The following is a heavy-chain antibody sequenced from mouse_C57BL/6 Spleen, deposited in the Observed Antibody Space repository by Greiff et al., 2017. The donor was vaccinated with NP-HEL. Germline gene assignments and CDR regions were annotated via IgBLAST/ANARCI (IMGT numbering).Heavy chain of an antibody. CDR1: GYSITSGYY. Sequence: ESGPGLVKPSQSLSLTCSVTGYSITSGYYWNWIRQFPGNKLEWMGYISYDGSNNYNPSLKNRISITRDTSKNQFFLKLNSVTTEDTATYYCARDLSYDYERAWFAYWGQGTLVTVSA. D-gene: IGHD2-4*01. CDR2: ISYDGSN. J-gene: IGHJ3*01. V-gene: IGHV3-6*01. CDR3: ARDLSYDYERAWFAY.